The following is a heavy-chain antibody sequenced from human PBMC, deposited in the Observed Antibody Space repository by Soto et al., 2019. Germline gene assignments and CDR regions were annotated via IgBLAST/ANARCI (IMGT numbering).Heavy chain of an antibody. CDR3: ARYTCSSTICYDWFDP. CDR2: TYYRSKWSS. CDR1: GDSVSNNTAT. D-gene: IGHD2-2*01. V-gene: IGHV6-1*01. J-gene: IGHJ5*02. Sequence: SQTLSLTCVISGDSVSNNTATWNWIRQSPSGGLEWLGRTYYRSKWSSDYAVSVESRITFNADTSKNQFSLHLDSVTPEDTALYYCARYTCSSTICYDWFDPWGQGALVTVSS.